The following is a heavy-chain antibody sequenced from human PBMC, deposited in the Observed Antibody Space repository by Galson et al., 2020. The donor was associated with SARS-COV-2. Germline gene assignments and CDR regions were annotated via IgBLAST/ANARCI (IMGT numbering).Heavy chain of an antibody. V-gene: IGHV4-30-2*01. CDR3: ARVYAYYDYVWGSYRPDYFDY. J-gene: IGHJ4*02. Sequence: SQTLSLTCAVSGGSISSGGYSWSWIRQPPGKGLEWIGYIYHSGSTYYNPSLKSRVTISVDRSKNQFSLKLSSVTAADTAVYYCARVYAYYDYVWGSYRPDYFDYWGQGTLVTVSS. CDR1: GGSISSGGYS. D-gene: IGHD3-16*02. CDR2: IYHSGST.